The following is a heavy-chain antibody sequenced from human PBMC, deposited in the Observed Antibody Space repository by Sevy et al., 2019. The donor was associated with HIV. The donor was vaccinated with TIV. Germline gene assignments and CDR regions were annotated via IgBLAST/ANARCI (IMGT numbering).Heavy chain of an antibody. J-gene: IGHJ4*02. Sequence: SETLSLTCTVSGGSISSGGYYWSWIRQHPGKGLEWIGYIYYSGSTYYNPSLKSRVTISVNTSKNQFSLKLGSVAAADTAVYCCARGGVWVSYRSFDYWGQGTLVTVSS. V-gene: IGHV4-31*03. D-gene: IGHD3-16*02. CDR2: IYYSGST. CDR1: GGSISSGGYY. CDR3: ARGGVWVSYRSFDY.